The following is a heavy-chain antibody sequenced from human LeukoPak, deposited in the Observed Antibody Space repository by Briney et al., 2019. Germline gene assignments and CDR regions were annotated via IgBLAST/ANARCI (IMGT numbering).Heavy chain of an antibody. Sequence: SETLSLTCAVYGGSFSGYYWSWIRQPPGKGLEWIGEINHSGSTNYNPSLKSRVTISVDTSKNQFSLKLSSVTAADTAVYYCATASYRDSWSRDDYWGQGTLVTVSS. CDR3: ATASYRDSWSRDDY. D-gene: IGHD3-3*01. J-gene: IGHJ4*02. V-gene: IGHV4-34*01. CDR1: GGSFSGYY. CDR2: INHSGST.